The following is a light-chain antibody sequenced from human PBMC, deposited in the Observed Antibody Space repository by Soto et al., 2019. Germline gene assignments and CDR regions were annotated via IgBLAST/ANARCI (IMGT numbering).Light chain of an antibody. CDR1: SSDVGSYNY. CDR2: EVS. V-gene: IGLV2-14*01. CDR3: SSYTSIGTWV. Sequence: QSALTQPASVSGSPGQSITISCTGTSSDVGSYNYVSWYQQHPGKAPKLMIYEVSNRPSGVSNRFSGSKSGNTASLTISGLQAEDEANYYCSSYTSIGTWVFGGGTQLTVL. J-gene: IGLJ3*02.